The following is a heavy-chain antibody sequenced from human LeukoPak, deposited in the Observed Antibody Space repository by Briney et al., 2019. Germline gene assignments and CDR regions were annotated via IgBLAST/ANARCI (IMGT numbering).Heavy chain of an antibody. CDR1: GYTFTSYA. D-gene: IGHD2-2*01. J-gene: IGHJ4*02. CDR3: ARVPGGWYQLLIY. Sequence: GASVKVSCKASGYTFTSYAMHWVRQAPGQRLEWMGWINAGNGNTKYSQKFQGRVTITRDTSASTAYMELSRLRSDDTAVYYCARVPGGWYQLLIYWGQGTLVTVSS. CDR2: INAGNGNT. V-gene: IGHV1-3*01.